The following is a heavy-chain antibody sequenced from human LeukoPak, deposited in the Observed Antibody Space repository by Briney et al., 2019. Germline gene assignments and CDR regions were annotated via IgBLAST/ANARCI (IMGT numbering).Heavy chain of an antibody. V-gene: IGHV4-59*08. CDR1: GGSIRSYY. CDR3: ARCSRGTSVGMDV. CDR2: IYYSGNT. D-gene: IGHD1-1*01. Sequence: SETLSLTCTVSGGSIRSYYWNWIRQPPGKGLEWIGYIYYSGNTNYNPSLKSRVTISLDTSKNQLSLKLTSVTAADTAVYYCARCSRGTSVGMDVWGQGTTVTVSS. J-gene: IGHJ6*02.